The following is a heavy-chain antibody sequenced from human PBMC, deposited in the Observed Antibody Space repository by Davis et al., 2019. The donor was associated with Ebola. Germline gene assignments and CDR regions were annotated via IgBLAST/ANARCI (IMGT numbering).Heavy chain of an antibody. CDR2: IDRTSTYI. Sequence: PGGSLRLSCSASGFTFSIYEVNWFRQSPGRGLEWVSHIDRTSTYIEYADSVKGRFTISRDNAKNTLYLQMNSLRDDDTAVYFCSRGVDTTLASWADALDIWGQGTMVTVSS. V-gene: IGHV3-48*03. D-gene: IGHD2/OR15-2a*01. CDR3: SRGVDTTLASWADALDI. CDR1: GFTFSIYE. J-gene: IGHJ3*02.